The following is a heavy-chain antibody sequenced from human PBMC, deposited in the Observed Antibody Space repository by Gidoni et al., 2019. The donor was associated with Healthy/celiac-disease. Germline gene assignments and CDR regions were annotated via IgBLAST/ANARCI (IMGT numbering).Heavy chain of an antibody. V-gene: IGHV4-61*02. Sequence: QVQLQESGPGLVKPSQTLSLTCTVSGGSNSSGSYYWSWIRQPAGKGLEWIGRIYTSGSTNYNPSLQSRVTISVDTSKNQFSLKLSSVTAADTAVYYCASQYYYYGMDVWGQGTTVTVSS. CDR1: GGSNSSGSYY. CDR3: ASQYYYYGMDV. CDR2: IYTSGST. J-gene: IGHJ6*02.